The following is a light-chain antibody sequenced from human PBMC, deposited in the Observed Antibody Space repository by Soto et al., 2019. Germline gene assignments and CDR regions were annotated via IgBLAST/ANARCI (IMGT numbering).Light chain of an antibody. V-gene: IGKV3-15*01. CDR1: QTVTTN. CDR3: HQRQSWPRA. CDR2: GAS. Sequence: MVMTQAPATLSVSPGERATLSCRSSQTVTTNLAWYQQRPGQAPRLLIHGASTRATGIPARFSGSGSGTDFTLTISSVQSEDFAVYYCHQRQSWPRAFGRGTKVDI. J-gene: IGKJ1*01.